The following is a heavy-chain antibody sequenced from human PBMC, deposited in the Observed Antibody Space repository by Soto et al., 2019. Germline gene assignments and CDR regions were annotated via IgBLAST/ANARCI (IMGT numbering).Heavy chain of an antibody. D-gene: IGHD6-13*01. CDR3: GTSSRSWYVDAFDI. J-gene: IGHJ3*02. CDR1: GFTFSSYA. CDR2: ISGSGGST. Sequence: EVQLLESGGGLVQPGGSLRLSCAASGFTFSSYAMSWVRQAPGKGLEWVSAISGSGGSTYYADSVKGRFTISRDNSKNTLYLQPNSLRAEDTAVYSCGTSSRSWYVDAFDIWGQGTILTLSS. V-gene: IGHV3-23*01.